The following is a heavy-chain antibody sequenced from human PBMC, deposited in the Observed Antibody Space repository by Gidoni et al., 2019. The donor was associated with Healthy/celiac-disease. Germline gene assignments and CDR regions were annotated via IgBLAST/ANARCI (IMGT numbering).Heavy chain of an antibody. CDR3: ASRGYSGYDLPFDY. Sequence: EVQLLESGGGLVHPAGSLRLSCAASGFTFRSYWMSWFRQAPGKGLEWVANIKQDGSEKYYVDSVKGRFTISRDNAKNSLYLQMNSLRAEDTAVYYCASRGYSGYDLPFDYWGQGTLVTVSS. CDR2: IKQDGSEK. J-gene: IGHJ4*02. V-gene: IGHV3-7*03. CDR1: GFTFRSYW. D-gene: IGHD5-12*01.